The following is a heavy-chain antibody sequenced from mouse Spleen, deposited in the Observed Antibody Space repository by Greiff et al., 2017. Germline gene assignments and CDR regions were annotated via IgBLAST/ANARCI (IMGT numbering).Heavy chain of an antibody. V-gene: IGHV1-19*01. Sequence: VQLQQSGPVLVKPGASVKMSCKASGYTFTDYYMNWVKQSHGKSLEWIGVINPYNGGTSYNQKFKGKATLTVDKSSSTAYMELNSLTSEDSAVYYCARSELLRNYFDYWGQGTTLTVSS. CDR1: GYTFTDYY. CDR3: ARSELLRNYFDY. CDR2: INPYNGGT. D-gene: IGHD1-1*01. J-gene: IGHJ2*01.